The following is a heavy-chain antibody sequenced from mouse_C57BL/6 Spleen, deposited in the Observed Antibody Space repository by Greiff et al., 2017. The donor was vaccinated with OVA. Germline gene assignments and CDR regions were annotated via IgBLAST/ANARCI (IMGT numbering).Heavy chain of an antibody. CDR3: ARSPFITTVVASFDY. D-gene: IGHD1-1*01. CDR1: GYTFTSYW. Sequence: QVQPQQPGAELVKPGASVKLSCKASGYTFTSYWMHWVKQRPGRGLEWIGRIDPNSGGTKYNEKFKSKATLTVDKPSSTAYMQLSSLTSEDSAVYDCARSPFITTVVASFDYWGQGTTLTVSS. J-gene: IGHJ2*01. V-gene: IGHV1-72*01. CDR2: IDPNSGGT.